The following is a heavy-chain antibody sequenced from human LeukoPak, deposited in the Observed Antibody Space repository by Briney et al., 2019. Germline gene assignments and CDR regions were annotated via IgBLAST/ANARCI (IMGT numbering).Heavy chain of an antibody. CDR3: ASTTPGGWSSADY. CDR1: GYTFTSYG. Sequence: ASVKVSCKASGYTFTSYGISWVRQAPGQGLEWMGIINPSGGSTSYAQKFQGRVTMTRDTSTSTVYMELSSLRSEDTAVYYCASTTPGGWSSADYWGQGTLVTVSS. V-gene: IGHV1-46*01. J-gene: IGHJ4*02. D-gene: IGHD6-19*01. CDR2: INPSGGST.